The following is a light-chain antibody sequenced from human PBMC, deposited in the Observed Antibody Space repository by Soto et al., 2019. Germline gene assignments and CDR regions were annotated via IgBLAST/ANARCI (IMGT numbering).Light chain of an antibody. CDR3: CSYTGSSTRYV. J-gene: IGLJ1*01. CDR2: EAT. Sequence: QSVLTQPASVSGSPGQSITISCTGTSSDFVSYNVVSWYQQYPGKAPKLMIYEATKRPSGVSNRFSGSKSDNTASLTISGLQAEDEAHYYCCSYTGSSTRYVFRPGTKVTV. V-gene: IGLV2-23*01. CDR1: SSDFVSYNV.